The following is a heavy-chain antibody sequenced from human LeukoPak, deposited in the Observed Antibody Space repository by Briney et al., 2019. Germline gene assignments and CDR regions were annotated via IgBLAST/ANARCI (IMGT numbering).Heavy chain of an antibody. CDR1: GFTFSSYD. Sequence: PGGSLRLSCAASGFTFSSYDMSWVRQAPGKGLEWVSGITYSSGYTYYADSVKGRFTISRDNSRHTLYLQMNSLRAEDTAVYYCAKDPSDLGGSGSNNYFDCWGQGTLVTVSS. CDR3: AKDPSDLGGSGSNNYFDC. CDR2: ITYSSGYT. V-gene: IGHV3-23*01. D-gene: IGHD3-10*01. J-gene: IGHJ4*02.